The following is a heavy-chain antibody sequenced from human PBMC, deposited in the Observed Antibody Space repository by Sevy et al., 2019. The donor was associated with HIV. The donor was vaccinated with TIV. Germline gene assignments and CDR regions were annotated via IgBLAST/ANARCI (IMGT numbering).Heavy chain of an antibody. CDR1: GFTFSNAW. CDR3: TTDRLGPYYYGSGSYYDAFDI. J-gene: IGHJ3*02. CDR2: IKSKTDGGTT. D-gene: IGHD3-10*01. V-gene: IGHV3-15*01. Sequence: GGSLRLSCAASGFTFSNAWMSWVRQAPGKGLEWVGRIKSKTDGGTTDYAAPVKGRFTISRDDSKNTLYLQMNSLKTEDTAMYYCTTDRLGPYYYGSGSYYDAFDIWGQGTMVTVSS.